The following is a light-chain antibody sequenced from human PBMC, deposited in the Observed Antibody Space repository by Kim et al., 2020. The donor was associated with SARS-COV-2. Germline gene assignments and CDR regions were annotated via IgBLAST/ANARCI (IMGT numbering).Light chain of an antibody. CDR2: AAS. Sequence: ASVRDRVTSTSRASQGISKYLAWYQQKPGQVPKLLIYAASTLQSGVPSQFSGSGSGTDFTLTISSLQPEDVATYYCQKYNNSPWTFGQGTKVDIK. CDR3: QKYNNSPWT. CDR1: QGISKY. J-gene: IGKJ1*01. V-gene: IGKV1-27*01.